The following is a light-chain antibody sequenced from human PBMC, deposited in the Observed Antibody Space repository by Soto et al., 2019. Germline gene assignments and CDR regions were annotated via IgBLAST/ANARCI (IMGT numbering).Light chain of an antibody. Sequence: QSVLTQPASVSGSPGQSITISCTGTSSDIGAYNYVSWYRQHPGKAPKLMIYEVINRPSGVSNRFSGSKSGNTASLTISGLQAEDEADYYCSSFTSSTTLIFGGGTKLTVL. V-gene: IGLV2-14*01. CDR1: SSDIGAYNY. CDR3: SSFTSSTTLI. CDR2: EVI. J-gene: IGLJ2*01.